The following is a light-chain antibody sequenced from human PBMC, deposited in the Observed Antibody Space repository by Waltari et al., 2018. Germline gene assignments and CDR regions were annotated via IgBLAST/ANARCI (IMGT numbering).Light chain of an antibody. Sequence: QSALTQPASVSGSPGQSVTISCTGTSRDVGFYNSVSWYQDHPGQGPKVIIYDVSDRPSGVSARFSGSKSGNTASLTISGLQAEDEADYYCSSESSDKVVLFGGGTKVTVL. CDR1: SRDVGFYNS. CDR3: SSESSDKVVL. J-gene: IGLJ3*02. CDR2: DVS. V-gene: IGLV2-14*03.